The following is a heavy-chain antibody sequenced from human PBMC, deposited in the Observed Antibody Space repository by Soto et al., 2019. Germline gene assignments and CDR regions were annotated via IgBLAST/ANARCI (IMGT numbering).Heavy chain of an antibody. D-gene: IGHD3-10*01. Sequence: EVQLLESVGGLVQPGGSVRLSCSSSGFNFSNYIMNWVRQAPGKGLEWVSVIGSSGSGAYYAESVQGRFTITRDNSKNMVYLYMRSLRGDDTALYYCAKGTGDSTYYYGMDVWGQGTTVTVSS. CDR1: GFNFSNYI. CDR2: IGSSGSGA. J-gene: IGHJ6*02. V-gene: IGHV3-23*01. CDR3: AKGTGDSTYYYGMDV.